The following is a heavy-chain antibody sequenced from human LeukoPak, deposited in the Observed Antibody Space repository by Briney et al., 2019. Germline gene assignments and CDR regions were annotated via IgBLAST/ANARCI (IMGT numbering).Heavy chain of an antibody. Sequence: GASVKVSCKASGYSFTGYGISWVRQAPGQGLEWMGWISAYNGNTNYAQKLQGRVTMTTDTSTSTAYMELRSLRSDDTAVYYCARAPMVREPARGVVFDYWGQGTLVTVSS. J-gene: IGHJ4*02. CDR3: ARAPMVREPARGVVFDY. V-gene: IGHV1-18*01. CDR1: GYSFTGYG. CDR2: ISAYNGNT. D-gene: IGHD3-10*01.